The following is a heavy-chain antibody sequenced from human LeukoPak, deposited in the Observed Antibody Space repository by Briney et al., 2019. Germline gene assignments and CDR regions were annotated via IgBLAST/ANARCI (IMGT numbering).Heavy chain of an antibody. J-gene: IGHJ4*02. CDR1: GGSINNYY. V-gene: IGHV4-4*07. D-gene: IGHD6-25*01. Sequence: SETLSLTCTVSGGSINNYYYHWIRQPAGKGLEWIGRIYTSGSTNYNPSLKSRVTMSVDTSKNQFSLKLSSVTAADTAVYYCAASGRTTKYYFDYWGQGTLVTVSS. CDR2: IYTSGST. CDR3: AASGRTTKYYFDY.